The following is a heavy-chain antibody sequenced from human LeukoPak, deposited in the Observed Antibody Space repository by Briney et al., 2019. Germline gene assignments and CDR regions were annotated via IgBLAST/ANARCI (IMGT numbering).Heavy chain of an antibody. D-gene: IGHD2-15*01. CDR3: ARWVVVAATQVWFDP. CDR1: GFTFSSHW. J-gene: IGHJ5*02. Sequence: GGSLRLSCAASGFTFSSHWMSWVRQAPGKGLEGVSVIYSGGSTYYADSVKGRFTISRDNSKNTLYLQMNSLRAEDTAVYYCARWVVVAATQVWFDPWGQGTRVTVSS. CDR2: IYSGGST. V-gene: IGHV3-53*01.